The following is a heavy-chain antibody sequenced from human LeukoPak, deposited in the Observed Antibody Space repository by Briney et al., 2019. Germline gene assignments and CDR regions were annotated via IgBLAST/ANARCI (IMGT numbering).Heavy chain of an antibody. CDR2: MNPNSGNT. D-gene: IGHD3-10*01. Sequence: ASVKVSCKASGYTFTSYDINWVRQATGQGLEWMGWMNPNSGNTGHAQKFQGRVTMTRNTSISTAYMELSSLRSEDTAVYYCARNSYGSGSYYNDYYYGMDVWGQGTTVTVSS. V-gene: IGHV1-8*01. J-gene: IGHJ6*02. CDR1: GYTFTSYD. CDR3: ARNSYGSGSYYNDYYYGMDV.